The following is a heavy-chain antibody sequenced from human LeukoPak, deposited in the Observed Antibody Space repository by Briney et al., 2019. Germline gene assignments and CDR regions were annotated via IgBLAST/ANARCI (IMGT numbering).Heavy chain of an antibody. CDR2: INTDGRIT. CDR1: GFSFRYFA. J-gene: IGHJ4*02. CDR3: TRDGGSFCDFDY. D-gene: IGHD1-26*01. Sequence: PGGSLRLSCVGSGFSFRYFAIHWVRQAPGKGLEYVSVINTDGRITYYADSVEGRFTISRDNSKNTVYLQMGSLRGDDMAVYYCTRDGGSFCDFDYWGQGALVTVSS. V-gene: IGHV3-64*02.